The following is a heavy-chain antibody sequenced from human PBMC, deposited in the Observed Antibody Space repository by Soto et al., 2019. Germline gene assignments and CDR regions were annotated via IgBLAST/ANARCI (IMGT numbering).Heavy chain of an antibody. D-gene: IGHD3-22*01. V-gene: IGHV1-69*13. Sequence: SVKVSCKASGGTFSSYAISWVRQAPGQGLEWMGGIIPIFGTANYAQKFQGRVTITADESTSTAYMELSSLRSEDTAVYYCARDRGAYYYDSSGPRPENWFDPWGQGTLVTVSS. CDR2: IIPIFGTA. J-gene: IGHJ5*02. CDR1: GGTFSSYA. CDR3: ARDRGAYYYDSSGPRPENWFDP.